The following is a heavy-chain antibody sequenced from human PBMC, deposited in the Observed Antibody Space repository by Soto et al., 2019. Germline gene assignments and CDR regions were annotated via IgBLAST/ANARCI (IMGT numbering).Heavy chain of an antibody. CDR1: GFTFSSYG. CDR3: AKGRGYSYSYGMDV. J-gene: IGHJ6*02. V-gene: IGHV3-30*18. CDR2: ISYDGSNK. Sequence: GGSLRLSCAASGFTFSSYGMHWVRQAPGKGLEWVAVISYDGSNKYYADSVKGRFTISRDNSKNTLYLQMNSLRAEDTAVYYCAKGRGYSYSYGMDVWGQGTTVTVSS. D-gene: IGHD5-18*01.